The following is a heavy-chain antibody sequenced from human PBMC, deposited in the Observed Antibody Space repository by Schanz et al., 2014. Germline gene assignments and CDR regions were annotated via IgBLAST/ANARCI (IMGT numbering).Heavy chain of an antibody. CDR2: INPSVGNT. Sequence: QVQLVQSGVEVKRPGASVRVSCEASGYTFTSYYIHWFRQAPGQGLEWMGLINPSVGNTNYAQKFRGRVTMTRDTSTSTVYMELSSLRSEDTAVYFCARGPSTGAFDIWGQGTRVTVSS. CDR1: GYTFTSYY. CDR3: ARGPSTGAFDI. V-gene: IGHV1-46*03. J-gene: IGHJ3*02.